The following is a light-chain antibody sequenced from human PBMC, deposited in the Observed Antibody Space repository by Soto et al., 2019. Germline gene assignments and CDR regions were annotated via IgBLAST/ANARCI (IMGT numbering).Light chain of an antibody. CDR3: GTWDSILSGYV. CDR2: END. J-gene: IGLJ1*01. CDR1: TSNIGNNY. V-gene: IGLV1-51*02. Sequence: QSVLTQPPAVSAAPGQKVTISCSGSTSNIGNNYVSWFQQPPGTAPKLLIYENDKRPSGIPDRFSGSTSGTSATLGITGLQTGDEADYYCGTWDSILSGYVFATGTKVTVL.